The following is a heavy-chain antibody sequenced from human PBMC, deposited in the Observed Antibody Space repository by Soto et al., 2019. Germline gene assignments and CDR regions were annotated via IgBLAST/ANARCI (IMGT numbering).Heavy chain of an antibody. V-gene: IGHV3-23*01. Sequence: PGGSLRLSCGASGFTFSSYAMGWVRQAPGKGLEWVSAISGSGGSTSYAESVKGRFTISRENSKNTLYLQMNSLRAEDTAVYFCAKDLVLYSSSSPHYFDYWGQGTLVTVSS. CDR1: GFTFSSYA. D-gene: IGHD6-6*01. J-gene: IGHJ4*02. CDR2: ISGSGGST. CDR3: AKDLVLYSSSSPHYFDY.